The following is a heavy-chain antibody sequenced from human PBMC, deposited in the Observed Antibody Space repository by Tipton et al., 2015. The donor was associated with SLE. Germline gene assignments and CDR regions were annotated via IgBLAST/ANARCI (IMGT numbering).Heavy chain of an antibody. V-gene: IGHV3-30-3*01. CDR3: ARADAFDI. Sequence: SLRLSCAASGFTFSSYAMHWVRQAPGKGLGWVAVISYDGSNKYYADSVKGRFTISRDNSKNTLYLQMNSLRAEDTAVYYCARADAFDIWGQGTMVTVSS. CDR1: GFTFSSYA. J-gene: IGHJ3*02. CDR2: ISYDGSNK.